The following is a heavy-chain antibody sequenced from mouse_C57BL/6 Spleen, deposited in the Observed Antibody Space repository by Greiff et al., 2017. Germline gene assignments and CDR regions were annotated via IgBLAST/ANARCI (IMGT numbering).Heavy chain of an antibody. CDR1: GFTFSNYW. CDR2: IRLKSDNYAT. V-gene: IGHV6-3*01. CDR3: TGSNSWFAY. Sequence: EVKVEESGGGLVQPGGSMKLSCVASGFTFSNYWMNWVRQSPEKGLEWVAQIRLKSDNYATNYAESVKGRFTISRDDSKSSVYLQMNNLRAEDTGIYYCTGSNSWFAYWGQGTLVTVSA. J-gene: IGHJ3*01. D-gene: IGHD2-5*01.